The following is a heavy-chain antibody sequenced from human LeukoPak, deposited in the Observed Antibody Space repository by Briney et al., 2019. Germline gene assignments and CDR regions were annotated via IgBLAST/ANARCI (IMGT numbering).Heavy chain of an antibody. CDR1: GFTFNIYA. J-gene: IGHJ4*02. Sequence: PGGSLRLSCAASGFTFNIYAMTWVRQAPGKGLEWVSSITSGGASAYYADSVKGRFTTSRDNSLNTLYLQMNSLRAEDTALYYCAKIPWVESTRPFDYWGQGTLVTVSS. CDR3: AKIPWVESTRPFDY. D-gene: IGHD1-1*01. V-gene: IGHV3-23*01. CDR2: ITSGGASA.